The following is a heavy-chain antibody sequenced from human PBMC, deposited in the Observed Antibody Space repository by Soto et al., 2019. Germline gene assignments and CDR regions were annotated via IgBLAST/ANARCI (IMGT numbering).Heavy chain of an antibody. CDR2: IYYSGST. CDR1: GGSISSSNYY. V-gene: IGHV4-39*07. Sequence: SETLSLTCTVSGGSISSSNYYWGWIRQPPGKGLEWIGSIYYSGSTYYNPSLKSRVTISVDTSKNQFSLKLSSVTAADTAMYYCASLGGHSGYDSYWGQGTLVTVSS. CDR3: ASLGGHSGYDSY. J-gene: IGHJ4*02. D-gene: IGHD5-12*01.